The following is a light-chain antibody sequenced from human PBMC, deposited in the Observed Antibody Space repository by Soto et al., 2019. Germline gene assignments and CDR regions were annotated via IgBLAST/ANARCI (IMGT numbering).Light chain of an antibody. J-gene: IGLJ2*01. CDR1: RSNIASNW. CDR2: NNN. Sequence: QSVVTQAPSVSGTPGQRVTISCSGSRSNIASNWVYWYQQLPGTAPKRLIYNNNQRPSGVPDRFSGSKSGTSASLPITGLRSDDDADYYCSTSYDDLYTPIIGGGTKLTVL. V-gene: IGLV1-47*02. CDR3: STSYDDLYTPI.